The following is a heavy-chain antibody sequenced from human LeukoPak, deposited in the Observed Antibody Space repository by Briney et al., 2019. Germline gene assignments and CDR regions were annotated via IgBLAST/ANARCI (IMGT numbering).Heavy chain of an antibody. Sequence: QTGGSLRLSCAASGFTFSSYAMSWVRQPPGKGLEWVAAISGSGGNTYYAHSVKGRFTIPRDNTKNTLYLQMNSLRAEHTAVYYCAQDIVVVVAATGHFDYWGQGTLVTVSS. CDR3: AQDIVVVVAATGHFDY. CDR1: GFTFSSYA. J-gene: IGHJ4*02. CDR2: ISGSGGNT. V-gene: IGHV3-23*01. D-gene: IGHD2-15*01.